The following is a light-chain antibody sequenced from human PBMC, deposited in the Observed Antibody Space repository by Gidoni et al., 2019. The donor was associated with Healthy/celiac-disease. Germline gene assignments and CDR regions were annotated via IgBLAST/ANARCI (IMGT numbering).Light chain of an antibody. J-gene: IGKJ2*01. CDR1: QSVSSN. V-gene: IGKV3-15*01. CDR2: GAS. CDR3: QQYNNWPYT. Sequence: PATLSVSPGERATLSCRASQSVSSNLAWYQQKPGQAPRLLIYGASTRATGIPARFSGSGSGTEFTLTISSLQSEDFAVYYCQQYNNWPYTFGQGTKLEI.